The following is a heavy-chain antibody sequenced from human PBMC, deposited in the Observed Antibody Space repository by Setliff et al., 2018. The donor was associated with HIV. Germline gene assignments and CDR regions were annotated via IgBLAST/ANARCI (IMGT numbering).Heavy chain of an antibody. CDR1: DDSFSNCD. V-gene: IGHV4-4*09. J-gene: IGHJ4*02. CDR3: ARLGRAIDDGGSSLRLDF. CDR2: ISSSGTT. D-gene: IGHD2-21*01. Sequence: PSETLSLTCVVSDDSFSNCDWTWIRQSPGKALEWIGYISSSGTTNYNPSLRSRVTISMETSNTRFSLWLRSATAADTATYFCARLGRAIDDGGSSLRLDFWGQGMLVTVSS.